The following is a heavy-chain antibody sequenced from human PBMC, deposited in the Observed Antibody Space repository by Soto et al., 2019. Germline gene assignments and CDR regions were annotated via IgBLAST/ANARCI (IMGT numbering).Heavy chain of an antibody. V-gene: IGHV3-74*01. J-gene: IGHJ4*02. D-gene: IGHD3-16*01. CDR3: ARGALGSYYFVY. CDR2: IKYDATST. CDR1: GFTFNNYW. Sequence: EVQLVESGGGLFQPGGSLRLSCAASGFTFNNYWIHWVRQAPGKGLVWVSRIKYDATSTNYADSVKGRFSISRDNAKNTVYLQMSSLRGDDTAVYYCARGALGSYYFVYWGQGTLVTVSS.